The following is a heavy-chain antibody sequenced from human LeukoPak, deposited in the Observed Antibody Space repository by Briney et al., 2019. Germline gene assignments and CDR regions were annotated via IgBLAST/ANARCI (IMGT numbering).Heavy chain of an antibody. D-gene: IGHD2-2*01. CDR1: GYSFTSYW. J-gene: IGHJ3*02. CDR2: IHPGDSDT. V-gene: IGHV5-51*01. CDR3: ARRSSTWAFDI. Sequence: NLGESLKISCKGSGYSFTSYWIGWVRQMPGKGLEWMGIIHPGDSDTRYSPSFQGQVTISADKSISTTYLQWSSLKASDTAMYYCARRSSTWAFDIWGQGTMVTVSS.